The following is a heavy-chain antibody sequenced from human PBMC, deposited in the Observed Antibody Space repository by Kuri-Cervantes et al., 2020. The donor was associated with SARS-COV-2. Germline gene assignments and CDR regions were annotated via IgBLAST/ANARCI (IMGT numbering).Heavy chain of an antibody. CDR1: GGSLGAYY. D-gene: IGHD5-12*01. Sequence: SETLSLTWAVYGGSLGAYYWSWIRQPPGKGLGWIGEINHSGSTNYNPSLKSRVTISVDTSKNQFSLNLSSVTAADTAVYYCHVEIVATNAFDIWGQGTMVTVSS. CDR2: INHSGST. V-gene: IGHV4-34*03. CDR3: HVEIVATNAFDI. J-gene: IGHJ3*02.